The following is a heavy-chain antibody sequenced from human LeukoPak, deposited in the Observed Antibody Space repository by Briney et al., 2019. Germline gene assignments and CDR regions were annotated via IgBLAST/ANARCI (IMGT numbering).Heavy chain of an antibody. V-gene: IGHV1-18*01. Sequence: ASVKVSCKASGYSFTRHGISWVRQAPGQGFEWMGWISPYNGNTNCTQSLQDRVTMTTDTSTSTAYMELRSLRSDDTAMYYCARDSPRMPGDYWGQGTLVTVSS. J-gene: IGHJ4*02. D-gene: IGHD2-2*01. CDR1: GYSFTRHG. CDR2: ISPYNGNT. CDR3: ARDSPRMPGDY.